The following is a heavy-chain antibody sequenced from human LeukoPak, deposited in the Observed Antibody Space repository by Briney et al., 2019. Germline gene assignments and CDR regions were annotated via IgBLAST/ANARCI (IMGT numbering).Heavy chain of an antibody. V-gene: IGHV4-61*02. CDR3: ARGLWFGDENPPYFDY. D-gene: IGHD3-10*01. CDR2: IYTSEST. Sequence: PSETLSLTCSVSGGSISSSNYYWSWIRQPAGKGLEWIGRIYTSESTNYNPSLKSRVTISVDTSRNRFSLKLSSVTAADTAVYYCARGLWFGDENPPYFDYWGQGTLVTVSS. CDR1: GGSISSSNYY. J-gene: IGHJ4*02.